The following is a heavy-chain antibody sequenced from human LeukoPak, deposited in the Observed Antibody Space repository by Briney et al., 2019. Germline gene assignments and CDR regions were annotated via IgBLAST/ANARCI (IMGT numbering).Heavy chain of an antibody. CDR3: ARAAYCGGDCYLFDY. J-gene: IGHJ4*02. Sequence: SETLSLTCTVSSDSIYSSSYYWGWIRQPPGKRLEWIGSIYYSGSTYYNSSLKSRVTISVDTSKNQFSLKLSSLTAADTAVYYCARAAYCGGDCYLFDYWGQGTLVTVFS. D-gene: IGHD2-21*02. V-gene: IGHV4-39*01. CDR1: SDSIYSSSYY. CDR2: IYYSGST.